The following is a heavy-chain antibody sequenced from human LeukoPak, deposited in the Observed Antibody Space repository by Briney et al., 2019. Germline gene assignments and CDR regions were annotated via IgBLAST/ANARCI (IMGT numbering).Heavy chain of an antibody. CDR2: IYYSGST. V-gene: IGHV4-39*01. CDR1: GGSISSSSYY. Sequence: PSETLSLTCTVSGGSISSSSYYWGWIRQPPGKGLEWIGSIYYSGSTYYNPSLKSRVTISVDTSKNQFSLKLSSVTAADTAVYYCASLVDTAMARLDYWGQGTLVTVSS. CDR3: ASLVDTAMARLDY. D-gene: IGHD5-18*01. J-gene: IGHJ4*02.